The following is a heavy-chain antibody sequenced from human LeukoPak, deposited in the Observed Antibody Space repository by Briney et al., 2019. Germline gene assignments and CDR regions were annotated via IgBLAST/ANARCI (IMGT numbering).Heavy chain of an antibody. CDR3: ARHRSDSGHYDAFDI. CDR2: IYSSDST. V-gene: IGHV3-53*01. CDR1: GFIVSSNY. Sequence: GGSLRLSCAASGFIVSSNYMNWVRQAPGQGLEWVSVIYSSDSTYYADSVKGRFTISRDNSKNTLFLQMNSLRAEDTAVYYCARHRSDSGHYDAFDIWGQGTMVTVSS. J-gene: IGHJ3*02. D-gene: IGHD4-17*01.